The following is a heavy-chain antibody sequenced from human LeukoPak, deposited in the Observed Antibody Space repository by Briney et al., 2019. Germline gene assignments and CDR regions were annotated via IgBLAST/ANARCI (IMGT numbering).Heavy chain of an antibody. Sequence: GASVKVSCKASGYTFTGYYMHWVRQAPGQGLEWMGWINPNSGGTNYAQKFQGRVTMTRDTSISTAYMELSRLRSDDTAVYYCARGGGWYRAYYYYMDVWGKGTTVTVSS. CDR1: GYTFTGYY. D-gene: IGHD6-19*01. CDR3: ARGGGWYRAYYYYMDV. CDR2: INPNSGGT. J-gene: IGHJ6*03. V-gene: IGHV1-2*02.